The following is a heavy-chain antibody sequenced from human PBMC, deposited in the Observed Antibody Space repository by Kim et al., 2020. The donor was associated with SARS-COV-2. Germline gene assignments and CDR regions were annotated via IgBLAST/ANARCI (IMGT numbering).Heavy chain of an antibody. V-gene: IGHV4-39*07. CDR1: GGSISSSSYY. Sequence: SETLSLTCTVSGGSISSSSYYWGWIRQPPGKGLEWIGSIYYSGSTYYNPSLKSRVTISVDTSKNQFSLKLSSVTAADTAVYYCARVGSGYYTFDYWGQGTLVTVSS. CDR2: IYYSGST. J-gene: IGHJ4*02. CDR3: ARVGSGYYTFDY. D-gene: IGHD3-22*01.